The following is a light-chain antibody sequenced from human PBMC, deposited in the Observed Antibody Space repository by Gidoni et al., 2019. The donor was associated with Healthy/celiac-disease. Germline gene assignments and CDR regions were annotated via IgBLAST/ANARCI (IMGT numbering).Light chain of an antibody. CDR1: SGSIASNH. CDR3: QSYDSSNLV. V-gene: IGLV6-57*04. J-gene: IGLJ3*02. CDR2: EDN. Sequence: NFMLTQPHSVSESPGKTVTISCTSSSGSIASNHVQWYQQRPGSAPTTVIYEDNQRPSGVPDRFSGSIDSSSNSASLTISGLKTEDEADYYCQSYDSSNLVFGGGTKLTV.